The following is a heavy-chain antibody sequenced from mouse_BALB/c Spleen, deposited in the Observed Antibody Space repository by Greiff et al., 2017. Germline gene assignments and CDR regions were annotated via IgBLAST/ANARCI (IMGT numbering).Heavy chain of an antibody. CDR3: ARGLYDYGGFAY. J-gene: IGHJ3*01. V-gene: IGHV5-6-5*01. CDR1: GFTFSSYA. D-gene: IGHD2-4*01. CDR2: ISSGGST. Sequence: EVQGVESGGGLVKPGGSLKLSCAASGFTFSSYAMSWVRQTPEKRLEWVASISSGGSTYYPDSVKGRFTISRDNARNILYLQMSSLRSEDTAMYYCARGLYDYGGFAYWGQGTLVTVSA.